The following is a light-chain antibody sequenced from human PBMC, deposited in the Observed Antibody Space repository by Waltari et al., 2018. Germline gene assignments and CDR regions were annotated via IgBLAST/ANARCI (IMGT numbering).Light chain of an antibody. CDR2: GDS. Sequence: SYVLTQPPSVSVAPGQTARVPCGGNNIGRKSVHWYQQTPGQAPVLVVYGDSDRPSGIPERFSGSNSGNTATLTISRVEVGDEANYYCHVWDSATNHAIFGGGTQVTVL. J-gene: IGLJ2*01. V-gene: IGLV3-21*02. CDR3: HVWDSATNHAI. CDR1: NIGRKS.